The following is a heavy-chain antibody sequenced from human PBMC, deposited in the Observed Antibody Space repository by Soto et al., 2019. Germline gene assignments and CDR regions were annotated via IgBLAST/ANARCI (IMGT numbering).Heavy chain of an antibody. CDR2: ISPIYGKA. D-gene: IGHD7-27*01. CDR1: GVTFTSRG. J-gene: IGHJ6*02. V-gene: IGHV1-69*01. CDR3: ARAKLGMNYYYYGMDV. Sequence: VKASSKDPGVTFTSRGRSWVRQAPGQGLEWMGGISPIYGKANYAQKFQGRVTITADESTSTAYMELSSLRSEDTAVYYCARAKLGMNYYYYGMDVWGQGTTVTGSS.